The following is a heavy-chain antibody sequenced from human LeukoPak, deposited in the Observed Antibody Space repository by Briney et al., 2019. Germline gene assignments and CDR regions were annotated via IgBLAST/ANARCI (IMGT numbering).Heavy chain of an antibody. CDR1: GFSFSNYE. Sequence: PGGSLRLSCAASGFSFSNYEMNWVRQAPGKGLEWVSYISSSGSIMYSADAVKGRFTISRDNAKNSLYLQMNSLRAEDTATYYCSAQYSCSSVVDYWGQGTLVTASS. D-gene: IGHD6-6*01. V-gene: IGHV3-48*03. J-gene: IGHJ4*02. CDR2: ISSSGSIM. CDR3: SAQYSCSSVVDY.